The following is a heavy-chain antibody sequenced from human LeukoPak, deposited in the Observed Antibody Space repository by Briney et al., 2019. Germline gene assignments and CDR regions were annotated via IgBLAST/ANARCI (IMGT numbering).Heavy chain of an antibody. J-gene: IGHJ4*02. V-gene: IGHV1-8*01. Sequence: APVKVSCKASGYTFTGSDINWVRQAAGQGLEWMGWMNPSSGDTGYAQKFQGRVTMTRDTSISTAYMELSSLRSEDTAVYFCARTLSRLNHYGDSAADCWGQGTLVTVSS. D-gene: IGHD4-17*01. CDR3: ARTLSRLNHYGDSAADC. CDR1: GYTFTGSD. CDR2: MNPSSGDT.